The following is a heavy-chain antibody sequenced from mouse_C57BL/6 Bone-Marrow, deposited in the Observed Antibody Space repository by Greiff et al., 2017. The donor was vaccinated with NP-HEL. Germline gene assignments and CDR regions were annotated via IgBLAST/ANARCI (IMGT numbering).Heavy chain of an antibody. CDR3: ARKGYYSNWFAY. D-gene: IGHD2-5*01. V-gene: IGHV1-69*01. CDR1: GYTFTSYW. Sequence: QVQLQQPGAELVMPGASVKLSCKASGYTFTSYWMHWVKQWPGQGLEWIGEIDPSDSYTNYNQKFKGKSTLTVDKSSSTAYMQLSSLTSEDSAVYYCARKGYYSNWFAYWGQGTLVTVSA. CDR2: IDPSDSYT. J-gene: IGHJ3*01.